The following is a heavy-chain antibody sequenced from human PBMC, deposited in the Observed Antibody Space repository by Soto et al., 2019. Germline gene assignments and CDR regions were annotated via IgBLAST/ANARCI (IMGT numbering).Heavy chain of an antibody. Sequence: QVQLVESGGGVVQPGRSLRLSCAASGFTFSSYGMHWVRQAPGKGLEWVAVISYDGSNKYYADSVKGRFTISRDNSKNTLYLQMNSLRAEDTAVYYCAKNLHYGSGRDYYGMDVWGQGTTVTVSS. CDR1: GFTFSSYG. D-gene: IGHD3-10*01. CDR2: ISYDGSNK. V-gene: IGHV3-30*18. J-gene: IGHJ6*02. CDR3: AKNLHYGSGRDYYGMDV.